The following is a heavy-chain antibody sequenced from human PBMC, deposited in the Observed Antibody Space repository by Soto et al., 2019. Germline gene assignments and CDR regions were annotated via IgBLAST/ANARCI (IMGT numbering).Heavy chain of an antibody. CDR1: GFSFSSYG. J-gene: IGHJ6*02. D-gene: IGHD6-13*01. Sequence: VRLVESGGGVVQPGRSLRLSCAASGFSFSSYGMHWVRQAPGKGLEWVAVIWHDGSKKYYADSVKGRLIISRDNSKNTLYVQINSLRAEDTAVYFCARGSIVAAEYGMDVWGQGTTVTVS. V-gene: IGHV3-33*01. CDR2: IWHDGSKK. CDR3: ARGSIVAAEYGMDV.